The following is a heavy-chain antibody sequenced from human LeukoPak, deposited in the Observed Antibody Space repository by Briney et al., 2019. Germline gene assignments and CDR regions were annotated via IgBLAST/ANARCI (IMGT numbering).Heavy chain of an antibody. CDR1: GGSISSYY. V-gene: IGHV4-59*01. CDR3: AREGAGTNYYYYYGMDV. Sequence: SETLSLTCTVSGGSISSYYWSWIRQPPGKGLEWIGYIYYSGSTNYNPSLKSRVTMSVDTSKNQFSLKLTSVTAADTAVYYCAREGAGTNYYYYYGMDVWGQGTTVTVSS. D-gene: IGHD1-1*01. CDR2: IYYSGST. J-gene: IGHJ6*02.